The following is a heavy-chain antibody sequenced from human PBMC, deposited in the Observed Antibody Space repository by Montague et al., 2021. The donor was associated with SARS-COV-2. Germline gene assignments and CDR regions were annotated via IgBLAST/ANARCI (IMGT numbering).Heavy chain of an antibody. J-gene: IGHJ4*02. CDR2: IYYSGST. CDR3: ARENDILTGLYY. V-gene: IGHV4-61*08. CDR1: GFSLSTSGMC. Sequence: LVKPTQTLTLTCTFSGFSLSTSGMCVSWIRQPPGKGLEWIGYIYYSGSTNYNPSLKSRVTISVDTSKNQFSLKLSSVTAADTAVYYCARENDILTGLYYWGQGTLVTVSS. D-gene: IGHD3-9*01.